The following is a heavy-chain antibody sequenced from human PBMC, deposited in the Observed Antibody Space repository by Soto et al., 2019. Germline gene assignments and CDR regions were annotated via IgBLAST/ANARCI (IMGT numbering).Heavy chain of an antibody. CDR2: TYYRSKWYN. CDR3: ARGFYDFWSGYLVSWFDP. CDR1: GDSVSSNSAA. V-gene: IGHV6-1*01. Sequence: KQSQTLSLPCAISGDSVSSNSAAWNWIRQSPSRGLEWLGRTYYRSKWYNDYAVSVKSRITINPDTSKNQFSLQLNSVTPEDTAVYYCARGFYDFWSGYLVSWFDPWGQGTLVTVSS. J-gene: IGHJ5*02. D-gene: IGHD3-3*01.